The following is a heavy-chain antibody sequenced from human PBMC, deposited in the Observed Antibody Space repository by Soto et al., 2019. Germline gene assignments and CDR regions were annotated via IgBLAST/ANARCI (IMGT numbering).Heavy chain of an antibody. D-gene: IGHD6-6*01. CDR2: TYYRSKWYN. CDR1: GDSVSSNSAA. CDR3: ARSPPREQLAIFDY. J-gene: IGHJ4*02. V-gene: IGHV6-1*01. Sequence: PSQTLSLTFAISGDSVSSNSAARNWIRQAPSRGLEWLGRTYYRSKWYNDYAVSVKSRISINPDTSKNQFSLQLNSVTPEDTAVYYCARSPPREQLAIFDYWGQGTLVTVSS.